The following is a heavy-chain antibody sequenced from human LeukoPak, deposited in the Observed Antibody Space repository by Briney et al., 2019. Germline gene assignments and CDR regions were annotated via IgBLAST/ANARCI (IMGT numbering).Heavy chain of an antibody. CDR1: GFTFTNYA. CDR2: LSPSGADT. D-gene: IGHD5-24*01. CDR3: ARRAYNWGAFDI. V-gene: IGHV3-23*01. Sequence: GGSLRLSCAAPGFTFTNYAMNWVRPAPGKGLEWVSTLSPSGADTYYADSVKGRFTISRDISKNTLYLQMNSLRAEDTAVYYCARRAYNWGAFDIWGQGTMVTVSS. J-gene: IGHJ3*02.